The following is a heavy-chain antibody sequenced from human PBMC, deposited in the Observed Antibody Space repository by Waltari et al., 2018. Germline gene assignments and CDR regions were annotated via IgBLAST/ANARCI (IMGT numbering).Heavy chain of an antibody. J-gene: IGHJ6*03. V-gene: IGHV1-69*02. CDR3: ARHLLEWSKYYMDV. D-gene: IGHD3-3*01. CDR2: IIPILGIA. CDR1: GRTLSSYT. Sequence: QVQLVQSGAEVKKPGSSVKVSCQASGRTLSSYTIIWVRQAPGQGLEWMGRIIPILGIAIYAQEFQGRVTITADKSTSTAYMELSSLRSEDTAVYYCARHLLEWSKYYMDVWGKGTTVTVSS.